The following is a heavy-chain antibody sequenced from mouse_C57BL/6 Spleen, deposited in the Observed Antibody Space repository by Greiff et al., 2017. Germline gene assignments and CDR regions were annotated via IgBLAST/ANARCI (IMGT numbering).Heavy chain of an antibody. CDR2: IYPGSGST. CDR3: ARLRLDGGYVGDYFDY. V-gene: IGHV1-55*01. Sequence: VQLQQPGAELVKPGASVKMSCKASGYTFTSYWITWVKQRPGQGLEWIGDIYPGSGSTNYNEKFKSKATLTVDTSSSTAYMQLSRLTSEDSAVYYGARLRLDGGYVGDYFDYWGQGTTLTVSS. J-gene: IGHJ2*01. D-gene: IGHD2-3*01. CDR1: GYTFTSYW.